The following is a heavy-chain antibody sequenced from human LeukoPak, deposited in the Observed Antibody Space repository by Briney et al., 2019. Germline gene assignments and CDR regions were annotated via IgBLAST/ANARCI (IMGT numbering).Heavy chain of an antibody. CDR1: GGSVSSSSYY. CDR3: ASRYCSSTSCYIDY. Sequence: SETLSLTCTVSGGSVSSSSYYWGWIRQPPGKGLEWIGSIYYSGSTYYNPSLKSRVTISVDTSKNQFSLKLSSVTAADTAVYYCASRYCSSTSCYIDYWGQGTLVTVSS. CDR2: IYYSGST. D-gene: IGHD2-2*02. J-gene: IGHJ4*02. V-gene: IGHV4-39*01.